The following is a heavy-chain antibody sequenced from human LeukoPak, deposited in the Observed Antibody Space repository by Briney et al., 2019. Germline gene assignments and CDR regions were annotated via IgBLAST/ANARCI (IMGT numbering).Heavy chain of an antibody. J-gene: IGHJ4*02. CDR3: ARGYYDFWSGYYGGYYFDY. CDR1: GGSVSSGSYY. CDR2: IYYSGST. Sequence: SETLSLTCTVSGGSVSSGSYYWSWIRQPPGKGLEWIGYIYYSGSTNYNPSLKSRVTISVDTSKNQFSLKLSSVTAADTAVHYCARGYYDFWSGYYGGYYFDYWGQGTLVTVSS. D-gene: IGHD3-3*01. V-gene: IGHV4-61*01.